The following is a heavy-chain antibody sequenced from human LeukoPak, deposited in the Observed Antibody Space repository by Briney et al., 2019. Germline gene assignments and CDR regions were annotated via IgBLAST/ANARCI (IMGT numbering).Heavy chain of an antibody. CDR3: AKDLGGSTDY. CDR1: GFTFNNYA. V-gene: IGHV3-23*01. J-gene: IGHJ4*02. CDR2: IRGST. Sequence: GGSLRPSCAASGFTFNNYAVSWVRQAPGKGLEWVSLIRGSTYYADSVKGRFTISRDNSQKTVYLQMNSLRAEDTALYYCAKDLGGSTDYWGQGTLVTVSS. D-gene: IGHD5-12*01.